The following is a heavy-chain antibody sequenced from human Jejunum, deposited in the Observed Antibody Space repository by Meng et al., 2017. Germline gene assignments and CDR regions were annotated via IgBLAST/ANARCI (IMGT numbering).Heavy chain of an antibody. Sequence: ASVKVSCKVSGYTFTKYAMNWVRQAPGQGLQLVGWINTNTGNPTYAQDFRGRFVFSLDTSVSTAYLQISSLKTEDTAVYFCARGGFGVSGRYHFDYWGQGTLVTVSS. CDR3: ARGGFGVSGRYHFDY. CDR1: GYTFTKYA. CDR2: INTNTGNP. V-gene: IGHV7-4-1*02. J-gene: IGHJ4*02. D-gene: IGHD3-10*01.